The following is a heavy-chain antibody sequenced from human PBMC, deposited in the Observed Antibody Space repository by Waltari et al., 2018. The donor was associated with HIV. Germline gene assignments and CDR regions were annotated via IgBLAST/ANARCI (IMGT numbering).Heavy chain of an antibody. D-gene: IGHD2-2*01. CDR1: GGSISSYY. Sequence: QVQLQASGPGLVKPSETLSLTCTASGGSISSYYWSWLRHPAGTGLEWIGRIYTSGSTNYNPSLKSRVTMSVDTSKNQFSLKLSSVTAADTAVYYCARTPGELSTSPGGMDVWGQGTTVTVSS. CDR3: ARTPGELSTSPGGMDV. V-gene: IGHV4-4*07. J-gene: IGHJ6*02. CDR2: IYTSGST.